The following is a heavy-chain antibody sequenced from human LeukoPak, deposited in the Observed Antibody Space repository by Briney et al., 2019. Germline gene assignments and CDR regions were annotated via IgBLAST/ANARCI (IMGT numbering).Heavy chain of an antibody. Sequence: GGSLRLSCAASGFTFSIYAMSWVRQAPGKGLEWVSTISGRGGSTYYADSVRGRFTISRDNSKNTLYLQMNSLRAEDTAVYYCARGGHSSAFFDYWGQGTLVTVSS. CDR1: GFTFSIYA. J-gene: IGHJ4*02. CDR2: ISGRGGST. V-gene: IGHV3-23*01. CDR3: ARGGHSSAFFDY. D-gene: IGHD3-22*01.